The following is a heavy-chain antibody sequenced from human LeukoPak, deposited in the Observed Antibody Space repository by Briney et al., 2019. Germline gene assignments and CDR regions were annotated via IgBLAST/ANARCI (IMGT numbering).Heavy chain of an antibody. J-gene: IGHJ4*02. D-gene: IGHD2-2*01. Sequence: ASVKVSCKASVYTFTGYYMHWVRQAPGQGLEWMGWINPNSGGTNYAQKFQGRVTMTRDTSISTAYMELSRLRSDDTAVYYCATLGYCSSTSCPQLLYFDYWGQGTLVTVSS. V-gene: IGHV1-2*02. CDR2: INPNSGGT. CDR1: VYTFTGYY. CDR3: ATLGYCSSTSCPQLLYFDY.